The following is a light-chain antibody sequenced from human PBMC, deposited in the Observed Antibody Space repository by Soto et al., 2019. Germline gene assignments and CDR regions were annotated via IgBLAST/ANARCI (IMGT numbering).Light chain of an antibody. V-gene: IGKV1-39*01. J-gene: IGKJ1*01. CDR1: QSISSY. CDR2: AAS. CDR3: QQSYSTPQKT. Sequence: DIQMTQSPSSLSASVGDRVTITCRASQSISSYLNWYQQKPGKAPKLLIYAASSLQGGVPSRFSGSGSGTDFTLTISSLQPEDFATYYCQQSYSTPQKTFGQGTKVDIK.